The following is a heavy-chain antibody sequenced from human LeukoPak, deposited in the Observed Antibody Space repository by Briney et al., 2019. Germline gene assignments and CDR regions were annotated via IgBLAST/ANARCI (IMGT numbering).Heavy chain of an antibody. CDR3: ARVSSSSIEVDY. CDR1: GYTFTGYY. J-gene: IGHJ4*02. D-gene: IGHD6-6*01. CDR2: INPNSGGT. V-gene: IGHV1-2*02. Sequence: ASVKVSCKASGYTFTGYYMHWVRQAPGQGLEWMGWINPNSGGTNYAQKFQGRVTMTRDTSISTAYMELSRLRSDDTAVYYCARVSSSSIEVDYWGQGTLVTVSS.